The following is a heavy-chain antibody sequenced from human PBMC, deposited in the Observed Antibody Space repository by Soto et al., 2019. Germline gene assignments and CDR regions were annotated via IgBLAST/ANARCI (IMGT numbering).Heavy chain of an antibody. J-gene: IGHJ4*02. CDR1: GGTFSSYA. V-gene: IGHV1-69*13. CDR3: AREVIRGSYRYQFLVY. D-gene: IGHD3-16*02. Sequence: ASVKVSCKASGGTFSSYAISWVRQAPGQGLEWMGGIIPIFGTANYAQKFQGRVTITADESTSTAYMELSSLRSEDTAVYYCAREVIRGSYRYQFLVYWGQGTLVTVSS. CDR2: IIPIFGTA.